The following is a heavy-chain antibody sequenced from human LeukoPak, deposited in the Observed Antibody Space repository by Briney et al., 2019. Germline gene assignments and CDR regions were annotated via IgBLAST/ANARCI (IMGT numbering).Heavy chain of an antibody. D-gene: IGHD3/OR15-3a*01. CDR2: IRRKVYGGTT. CDR1: GLTFGDHG. V-gene: IGHV3-49*04. J-gene: IGHJ4*02. CDR3: TRDKDWSYDY. Sequence: GGTLRLSCTASGLTFGDHGMGWVRQAPEKGLEWVGFIRRKVYGGTTEYAASVRGRFSISRDDSKSIAYLEMNSLKTEDTAVYYCTRDKDWSYDYWGQGTLVSVSS.